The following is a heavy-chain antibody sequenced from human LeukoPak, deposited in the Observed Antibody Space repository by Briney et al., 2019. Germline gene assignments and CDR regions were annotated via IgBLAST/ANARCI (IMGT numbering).Heavy chain of an antibody. CDR3: ARRSDYGDYALDY. D-gene: IGHD4-17*01. V-gene: IGHV5-51*01. J-gene: IGHJ4*02. CDR2: IYPGDSDT. Sequence: GESLKISCRGSGYSFTSCWIGWVRQMPGKGLEWMGIIYPGDSDTRYSPSFQGQVTISADKSISTAYLQWSSLKASDTAMYYCARRSDYGDYALDYWGQGTLVTVSS. CDR1: GYSFTSCW.